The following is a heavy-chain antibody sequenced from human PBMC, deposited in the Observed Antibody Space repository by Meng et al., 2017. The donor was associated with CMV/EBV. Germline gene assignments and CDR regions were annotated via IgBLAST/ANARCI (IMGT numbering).Heavy chain of an antibody. Sequence: GESLKISCAASGFTFSSYSMNWVRQAPGKGLEWVSYISSSSSTIYYADSVKGRFTISRDNAKNSLYLQMNSLRAEDTAVYYCARDPGVAVTNYFDYWGQGTLVTVSS. CDR3: ARDPGVAVTNYFDY. D-gene: IGHD3-22*01. CDR1: GFTFSSYS. J-gene: IGHJ4*02. CDR2: ISSSSSTI. V-gene: IGHV3-48*04.